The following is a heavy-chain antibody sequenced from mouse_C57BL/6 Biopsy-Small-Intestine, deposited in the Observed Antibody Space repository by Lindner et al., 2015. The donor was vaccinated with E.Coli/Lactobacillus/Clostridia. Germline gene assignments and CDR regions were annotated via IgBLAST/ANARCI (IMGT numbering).Heavy chain of an antibody. D-gene: IGHD2-2*01. CDR3: AREGVTEGYAMDY. CDR1: GYAFSNYW. J-gene: IGHJ4*01. CDR2: IYPGDGDT. V-gene: IGHV1-80*01. Sequence: VQLQESGAELVEPGASVKISCKGSGYAFSNYWMNWVKQRPGKGLEWIGQIYPGDGDTNYNGKFKGKATLTADKSSSTAYMQLSSLTSEDSAVYFCAREGVTEGYAMDYWGQGTSVTVSS.